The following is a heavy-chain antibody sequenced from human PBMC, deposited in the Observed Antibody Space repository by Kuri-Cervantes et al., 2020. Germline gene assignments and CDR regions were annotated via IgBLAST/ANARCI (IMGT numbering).Heavy chain of an antibody. CDR1: GGSFTGYY. Sequence: SETLSLTCAVYGGSFTGYYWSWIRQPPGKGLEWIGEINHSGSTNYNPSLKSRVTISVDTSKNQFSLKLSSVTAADTAVYYCARRDHGGYIDYWGQGTLVTVSS. V-gene: IGHV4-34*01. CDR3: ARRDHGGYIDY. J-gene: IGHJ4*02. D-gene: IGHD4/OR15-4a*01. CDR2: INHSGST.